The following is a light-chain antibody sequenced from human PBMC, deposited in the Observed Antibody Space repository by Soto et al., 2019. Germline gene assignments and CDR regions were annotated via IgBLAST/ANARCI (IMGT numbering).Light chain of an antibody. CDR1: SSDVGNYNL. Sequence: QSVLTQPASVSGSPGQSITISCTGTSSDVGNYNLVSWYQQHPGKAPKLMIYEGSKRPSGVSNRFSGSKSGNTASLTISGLQAEDEADYYCCSYAGSTTFRVLFGGGPKLTVL. J-gene: IGLJ2*01. V-gene: IGLV2-23*03. CDR2: EGS. CDR3: CSYAGSTTFRVL.